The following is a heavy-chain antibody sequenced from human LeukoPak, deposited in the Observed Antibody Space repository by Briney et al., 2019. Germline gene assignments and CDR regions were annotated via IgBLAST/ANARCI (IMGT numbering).Heavy chain of an antibody. Sequence: PSETLSLTCTVSGGSISGYYWSWIRQPPGKGLEWIGFIYYIGSTDYNPSLKSRVTISVDTSKNQFSLKLSSVTAADTAVYYCARRVAAGGTRWFDPWGQGTLVTVSS. CDR1: GGSISGYY. CDR2: IYYIGST. D-gene: IGHD6-13*01. J-gene: IGHJ5*02. V-gene: IGHV4-59*01. CDR3: ARRVAAGGTRWFDP.